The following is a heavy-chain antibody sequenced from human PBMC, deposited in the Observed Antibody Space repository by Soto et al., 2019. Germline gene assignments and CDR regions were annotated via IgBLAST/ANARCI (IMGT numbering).Heavy chain of an antibody. CDR1: GYTFTSSG. V-gene: IGHV1-18*01. D-gene: IGHD3-22*01. J-gene: IGHJ3*01. CDR2: ISAHTGSS. Sequence: QVQLVQSGAEVKKPGASVKVSCKASGYTFTSSGMSWGRQAPGQGLEWMGWISAHTGSSEYAQRFQGRVTMTPDRSTSTAYMELRSLRSDDTAVYYCARAFFYQGSDSRGYSFDAFDFWGPGTLVTVSS. CDR3: ARAFFYQGSDSRGYSFDAFDF.